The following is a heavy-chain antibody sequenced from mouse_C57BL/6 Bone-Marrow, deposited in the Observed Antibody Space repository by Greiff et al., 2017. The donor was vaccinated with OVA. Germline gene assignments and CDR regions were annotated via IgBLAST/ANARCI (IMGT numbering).Heavy chain of an antibody. CDR1: GYTFTDYN. CDR3: ARDERGPFAY. J-gene: IGHJ3*01. CDR2: INPNNGGT. Sequence: DVQLQESGPELVKPGASVKIPCKASGYTFTDYNMDWVKQSHGKSLEWIGDINPNNGGTIYNQKFKGKATLTVDKSSSTAYMELRSLTSEDTAVYYCARDERGPFAYWGQGTLVTVSA. V-gene: IGHV1-18*01.